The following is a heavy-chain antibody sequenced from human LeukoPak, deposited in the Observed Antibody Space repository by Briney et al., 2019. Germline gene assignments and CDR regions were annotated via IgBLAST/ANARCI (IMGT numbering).Heavy chain of an antibody. CDR2: ISSSGSTI. Sequence: GGSLRLSCAASGFTFSSYEMNWVRQAPGKGLEWVSYISSSGSTIYYADSVKGRFTISRDNAKNSLYLQMNSLRAEDTAVYYCASDIAAAGTAAMDVWGKGTTVTVSS. V-gene: IGHV3-48*03. CDR1: GFTFSSYE. CDR3: ASDIAAAGTAAMDV. D-gene: IGHD6-13*01. J-gene: IGHJ6*04.